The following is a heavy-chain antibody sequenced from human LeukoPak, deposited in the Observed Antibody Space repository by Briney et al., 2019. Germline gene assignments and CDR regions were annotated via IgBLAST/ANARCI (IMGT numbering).Heavy chain of an antibody. CDR1: GGTFSSYA. CDR3: AREGTVTPDYYYYYMDV. V-gene: IGHV1-69*01. CDR2: IIPIFGTA. D-gene: IGHD4-17*01. J-gene: IGHJ6*03. Sequence: SVKVSCKASGGTFSSYAISWVRQAPGQGLEWMGGIIPIFGTANYAQKFQGRVTITADESTSTAYMELSSLRSEDTAVYYCAREGTVTPDYYYYYMDVWGKGTTVTVSS.